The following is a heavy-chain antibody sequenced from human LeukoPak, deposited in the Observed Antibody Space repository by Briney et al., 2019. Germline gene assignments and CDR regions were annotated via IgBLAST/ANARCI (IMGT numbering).Heavy chain of an antibody. V-gene: IGHV1-69*01. CDR3: ARKAVVVVAANDAFDI. CDR1: GGTLSSYA. Sequence: GSSVKVSCKASGGTLSSYAVSWVRQAPGQGLEWMGGIIPIFGTANYAQKFQGRITITADESTSTAYMELSSLRSEDTAVYYCARKAVVVVAANDAFDIWGQGTMVTVSS. J-gene: IGHJ3*02. CDR2: IIPIFGTA. D-gene: IGHD2-15*01.